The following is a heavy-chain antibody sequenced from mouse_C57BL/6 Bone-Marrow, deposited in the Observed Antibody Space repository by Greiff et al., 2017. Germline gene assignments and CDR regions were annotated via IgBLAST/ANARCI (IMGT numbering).Heavy chain of an antibody. CDR3: TTSHGSCWVAY. V-gene: IGHV14-1*01. CDR2: IDPEDGDT. D-gene: IGHD1-1*01. Sequence: EVQLQQSGAELVRPGASVKLSCTASGFNINDYYMHWVKQRPEQGLEWIGRIDPEDGDTEYAPKFQGKATMTADTSSNTAYLQLSSLTSEDTAVYYCTTSHGSCWVAYWGQGTLVTVSA. J-gene: IGHJ3*01. CDR1: GFNINDYY.